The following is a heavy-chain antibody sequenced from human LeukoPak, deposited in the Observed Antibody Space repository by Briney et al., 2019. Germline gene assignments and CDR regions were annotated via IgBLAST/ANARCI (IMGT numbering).Heavy chain of an antibody. CDR2: MNPNSGNT. V-gene: IGHV1-8*01. CDR1: GYTFTSYD. D-gene: IGHD3-10*01. J-gene: IGHJ6*02. CDR3: ARGGITMVRGVITNLGYYYGMDV. Sequence: ASVKVSCKASGYTFTSYDIKWVRQATGQGLEWMGWMNPNSGNTGYAQKFQGRVTMTRNTSISTAYMELSSLRSEDTAVYYCARGGITMVRGVITNLGYYYGMDVWGQGTTVTVSS.